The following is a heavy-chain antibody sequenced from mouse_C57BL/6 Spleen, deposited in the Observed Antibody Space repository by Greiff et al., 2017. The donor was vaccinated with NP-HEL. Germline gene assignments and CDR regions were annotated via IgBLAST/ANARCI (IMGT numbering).Heavy chain of an antibody. Sequence: EVQLQQSGPELVKPGASVQIPCKASGYTFTDYNMDWVKQSHGKSLEWIGDINPNNGGTIYNQKFKGKATLTVDKSSSTAYMELRSLTSEDTAVYYCARPLSRYDYDDYAMDYWGQGTSVTVSS. D-gene: IGHD2-4*01. CDR1: GYTFTDYN. J-gene: IGHJ4*01. V-gene: IGHV1-18*01. CDR2: INPNNGGT. CDR3: ARPLSRYDYDDYAMDY.